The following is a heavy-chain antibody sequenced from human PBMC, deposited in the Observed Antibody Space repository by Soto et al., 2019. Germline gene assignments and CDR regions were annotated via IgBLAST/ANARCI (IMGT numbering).Heavy chain of an antibody. V-gene: IGHV4-59*01. Sequence: SETLPLTCPFSGGSISSYYWIWIRQPPGKGLEWIGYIYYSGSTNYNPSLKSRVTISVDTSKNQFSLKLSSVTAADTAVYYCAGRTITIFGVVISHDAFDIWGQGTMVTV. CDR3: AGRTITIFGVVISHDAFDI. D-gene: IGHD3-3*01. CDR1: GGSISSYY. CDR2: IYYSGST. J-gene: IGHJ3*02.